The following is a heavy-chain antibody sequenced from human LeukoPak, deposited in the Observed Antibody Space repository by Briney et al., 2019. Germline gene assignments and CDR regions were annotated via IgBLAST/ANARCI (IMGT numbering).Heavy chain of an antibody. V-gene: IGHV3-23*01. J-gene: IGHJ4*02. CDR1: GFTFSSYA. CDR2: ISGSGGST. Sequence: GGSLRLSCAASGFTFSSYAMSWVRQAPGKGLEWVSAISGSGGSTYYADPVKGRLTISRDNSKNTLYLQMNSLRAEDTAVYYCAKTLIYYDSSGYYFDYWGQGTLVTVSS. CDR3: AKTLIYYDSSGYYFDY. D-gene: IGHD3-22*01.